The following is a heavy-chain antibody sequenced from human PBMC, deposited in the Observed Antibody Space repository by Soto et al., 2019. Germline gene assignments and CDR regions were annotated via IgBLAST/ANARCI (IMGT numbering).Heavy chain of an antibody. D-gene: IGHD4-17*01. CDR1: GFTFGRHG. Sequence: QVQLVESGGGVVQPGGSLRLSCAASGFTFGRHGMHWVRQAPGKGLEWVAVIGSDGRRASYADSVKGRFTISRDNGQNTLSLQMHSPRAEETAVYYCARDDDYGDNGLDYWGQGTLVTVSS. J-gene: IGHJ4*02. CDR3: ARDDDYGDNGLDY. V-gene: IGHV3-33*01. CDR2: IGSDGRRA.